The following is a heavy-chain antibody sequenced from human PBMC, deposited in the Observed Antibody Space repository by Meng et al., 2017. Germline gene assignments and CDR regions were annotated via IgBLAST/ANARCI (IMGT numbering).Heavy chain of an antibody. D-gene: IGHD1-7*01. V-gene: IGHV1-18*01. J-gene: IGHJ4*02. CDR1: GYSFTING. CDR2: SSAYNGDT. Sequence: VQVVASVEGVRKPGASENVSCKASGYSFTINGISWVRQDPAQGLERMGWSSAYNGDTNYAQKLQGRGTMTTETSTRTAYMVLRSLGSDDTAVYYCGRDPRITGTTVPDYWGQGTLVTVSS. CDR3: GRDPRITGTTVPDY.